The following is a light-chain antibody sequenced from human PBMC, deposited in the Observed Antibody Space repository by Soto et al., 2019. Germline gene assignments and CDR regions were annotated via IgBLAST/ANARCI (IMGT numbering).Light chain of an antibody. J-gene: IGKJ5*01. CDR2: DAS. CDR1: QSISSW. Sequence: IRMTQSPSTLSESVEDTVTISCRVSQSISSWLAWYQQKPGKAPKLLIYDASSLESGVPSRFSGSGSGTEFTLTISSLQPDDFATYYCQQYNSYGTFGQGTRLEIK. V-gene: IGKV1-5*01. CDR3: QQYNSYGT.